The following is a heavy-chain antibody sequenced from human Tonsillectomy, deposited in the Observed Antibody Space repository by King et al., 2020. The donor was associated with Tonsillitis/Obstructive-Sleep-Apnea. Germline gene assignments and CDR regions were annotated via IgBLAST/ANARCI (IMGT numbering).Heavy chain of an antibody. J-gene: IGHJ6*02. D-gene: IGHD3-3*01. CDR2: VSYDGSNT. Sequence: EQLVQSGGGVVQPGRSLRLSCAASGFIFSSYAMHWVRQAPGKGLEWVAVVSYDGSNTYYADSVKGRFTISRDNSKNTLYLQMNSLRAEDTAVYYCARDQGDLWSGYYPYYYYGMDVWGQGPTVTVSS. V-gene: IGHV3-30*04. CDR1: GFIFSSYA. CDR3: ARDQGDLWSGYYPYYYYGMDV.